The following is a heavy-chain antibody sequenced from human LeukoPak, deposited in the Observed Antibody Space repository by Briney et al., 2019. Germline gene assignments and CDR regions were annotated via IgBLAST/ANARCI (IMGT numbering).Heavy chain of an antibody. CDR1: GSSINNGGYY. CDR2: IYYSGSS. D-gene: IGHD5-24*01. CDR3: ARNRDCYNSFDY. Sequence: SQTLSLTCTVSGSSINNGGYYWSWIRQHPGKGLEWIGYIYYSGSSYYNPSLRSRVTISVDTSKNHFSLKLSSVTAADTAVYYCARNRDCYNSFDYWGQGTLVTVSS. V-gene: IGHV4-31*03. J-gene: IGHJ4*02.